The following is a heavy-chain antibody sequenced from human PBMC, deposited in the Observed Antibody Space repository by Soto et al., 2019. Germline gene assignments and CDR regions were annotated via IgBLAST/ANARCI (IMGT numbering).Heavy chain of an antibody. CDR2: ISAYNGNT. J-gene: IGHJ4*02. CDR3: ARVLYYYDSSGYYPIDY. Sequence: GAPVKTACRASGSTLTSYRIIWLRQAPGQELEWMGWISAYNGNTNYAQKLQGRVTMTTDTSTSTAYMELRSLRSDDTAVYYCARVLYYYDSSGYYPIDYWGQGTLVTVSS. CDR1: GSTLTSYR. V-gene: IGHV1-18*01. D-gene: IGHD3-22*01.